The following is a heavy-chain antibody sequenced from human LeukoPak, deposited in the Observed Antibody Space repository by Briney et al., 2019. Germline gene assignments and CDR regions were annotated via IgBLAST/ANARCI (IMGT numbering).Heavy chain of an antibody. Sequence: PGGSLRLSCAASGFTFNNFAMAWVRQAPGKGLEWVSGITADGVRPHYADSVKGRFTISRDDSKNTLYLHMNRLRVDDTAIYDCGRGSRETTMFYYYYRDVWGKGTTVIVSS. V-gene: IGHV3-23*01. CDR1: GFTFNNFA. J-gene: IGHJ6*03. D-gene: IGHD3-10*01. CDR3: GRGSRETTMFYYYYRDV. CDR2: ITADGVRP.